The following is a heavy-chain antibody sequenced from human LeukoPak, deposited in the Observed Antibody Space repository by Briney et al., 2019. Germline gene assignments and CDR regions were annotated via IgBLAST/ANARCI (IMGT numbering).Heavy chain of an antibody. CDR3: ARDHAGITIFGVASKGGYYYYYGMDV. J-gene: IGHJ6*02. D-gene: IGHD3-3*01. CDR1: GGSVSSGSYY. CDR2: IYYSGST. V-gene: IGHV4-61*01. Sequence: PSETLSLTCTVSGGSVSSGSYYWSWIRQPPGKGLEWIGYIYYSGSTNYNPSLKSRVTISVDTSKNQFSLKLSSVTAADTAVYYCARDHAGITIFGVASKGGYYYYYGMDVWGQGTTVTVSS.